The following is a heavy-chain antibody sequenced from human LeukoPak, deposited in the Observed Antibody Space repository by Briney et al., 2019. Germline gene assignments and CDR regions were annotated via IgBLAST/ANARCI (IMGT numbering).Heavy chain of an antibody. CDR1: GGSFSGYY. D-gene: IGHD6-6*01. J-gene: IGHJ5*02. Sequence: SETLSLTCAVYGGSFSGYYWSWIRQPPGKGLEWIGEINHSGSTNYNPSLKSRVTISVDTSKNQFSLKLSSVTAADTAVYYCSRGWSSSPYNWFGPWGQGTLVTVSS. CDR3: SRGWSSSPYNWFGP. CDR2: INHSGST. V-gene: IGHV4-34*01.